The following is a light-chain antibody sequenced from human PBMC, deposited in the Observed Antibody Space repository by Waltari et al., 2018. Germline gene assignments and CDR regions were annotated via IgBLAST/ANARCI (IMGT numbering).Light chain of an antibody. CDR1: QGISSY. V-gene: IGKV1-17*01. CDR3: LQHNSYPFT. CDR2: AAS. Sequence: DIQMTQSPSSLSASVGDTVTITCRASQGISSYLNWFQQKPGKAPKLLIYAASSLESGVPSRFSGRGSGTEFTLIISSRQPEDFAAYYCLQHNSYPFTFGPGTKLDIK. J-gene: IGKJ3*01.